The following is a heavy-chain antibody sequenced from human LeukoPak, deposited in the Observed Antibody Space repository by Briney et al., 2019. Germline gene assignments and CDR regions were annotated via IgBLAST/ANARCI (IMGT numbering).Heavy chain of an antibody. J-gene: IGHJ6*03. Sequence: ASVKVSCKASGGTLSSYAVSWVRQAPGQGLEWMGGIIPIFGTANYAQKFQGRVTITADKSTSTAYMELSSLRSEDTAVYYCAGGSGSSAAYSSSWYAPDYYYYYMDVWGKGTTVTVSS. CDR3: AGGSGSSAAYSSSWYAPDYYYYYMDV. D-gene: IGHD6-13*01. CDR2: IIPIFGTA. V-gene: IGHV1-69*06. CDR1: GGTLSSYA.